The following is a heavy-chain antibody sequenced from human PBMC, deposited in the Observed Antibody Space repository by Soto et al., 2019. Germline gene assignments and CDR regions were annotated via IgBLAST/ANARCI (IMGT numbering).Heavy chain of an antibody. Sequence: QVQLVQSGPEVRKPGSSVTVSCKASGGTFSNYAVSWVRQAPGQGLAWMGGLIPALGTVSYEQKFQGRVSFTADESASTAFLELSSLRSDDTAVYYCARVGVLRPVEWPPSEQYYFEYWGQGTLVTVSS. V-gene: IGHV1-69*01. CDR1: GGTFSNYA. CDR2: LIPALGTV. J-gene: IGHJ4*02. CDR3: ARVGVLRPVEWPPSEQYYFEY. D-gene: IGHD3-3*01.